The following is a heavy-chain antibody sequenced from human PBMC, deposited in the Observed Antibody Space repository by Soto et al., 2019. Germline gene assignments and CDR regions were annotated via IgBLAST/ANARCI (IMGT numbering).Heavy chain of an antibody. J-gene: IGHJ5*02. Sequence: PSETLSLTCPVSGGSISSYYWSWIRQPPGKGLEWIGYIYYSGSTNYNPSLKSRVTISVDTSKNQFSLKLSSVTAADTAVYYCARDLGYGSGSYKWFDPWGQGTLVTVSS. V-gene: IGHV4-59*01. CDR2: IYYSGST. CDR1: GGSISSYY. D-gene: IGHD3-10*01. CDR3: ARDLGYGSGSYKWFDP.